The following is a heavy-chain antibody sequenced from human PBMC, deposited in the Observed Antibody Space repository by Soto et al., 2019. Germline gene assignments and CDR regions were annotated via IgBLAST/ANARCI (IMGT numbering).Heavy chain of an antibody. Sequence: SETLSLTCAVSGGSISSSNWWSWVRPPPGKGLEWIGEIYHIGSTNYNPSLKSRVTISVDKSKNQFSLKLSSVTAADTAVYYCAKGLLIGDMVVVPAALYYYYYGTEVWGQGTTVTVSS. CDR2: IYHIGST. D-gene: IGHD2-2*01. CDR3: AKGLLIGDMVVVPAALYYYYYGTEV. CDR1: GGSISSSNW. J-gene: IGHJ6*02. V-gene: IGHV4-4*02.